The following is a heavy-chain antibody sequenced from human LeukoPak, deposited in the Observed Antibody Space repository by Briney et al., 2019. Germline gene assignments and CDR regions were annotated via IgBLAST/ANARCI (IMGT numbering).Heavy chain of an antibody. Sequence: SETLSLTCTISGGSINNYYWSWIRQPPGKGLEWIGEINHSGSTNYNPSLKSRVTISVDTSKNQFSLKLSSVTAADTAVYYCARGLYDYVWGSFLRYDYWGQGTLVTVSS. D-gene: IGHD3-16*01. J-gene: IGHJ4*02. CDR2: INHSGST. CDR1: GGSINNYY. V-gene: IGHV4-34*01. CDR3: ARGLYDYVWGSFLRYDY.